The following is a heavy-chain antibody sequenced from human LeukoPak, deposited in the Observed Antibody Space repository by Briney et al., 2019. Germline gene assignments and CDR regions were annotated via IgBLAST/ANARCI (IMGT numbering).Heavy chain of an antibody. CDR1: GGTFSSYA. Sequence: ASVKVSCKASGGTFSSYAISWVRQAPGQGLEWMGRIIPILGIANYAQKFQGRVTITADKSTSTAYMELSSLRSEDTAVYYCASLRYSSGLYSWFDPWGQGTLVTVSS. CDR3: ASLRYSSGLYSWFDP. D-gene: IGHD6-19*01. V-gene: IGHV1-69*04. CDR2: IIPILGIA. J-gene: IGHJ5*02.